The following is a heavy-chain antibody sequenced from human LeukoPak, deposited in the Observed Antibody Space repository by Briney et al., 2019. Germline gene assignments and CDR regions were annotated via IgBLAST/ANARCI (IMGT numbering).Heavy chain of an antibody. V-gene: IGHV1-18*01. D-gene: IGHD5-18*01. Sequence: ASVKVSCKASGYMFASYGISWVRQAPGQGLEWMGWTGVYNDNTNLAPKFQGRVTMTTDISTTTAVMELRSLRSDDTAVYYCARDLLEYTYGLPFDYWGQGTLVTVSS. CDR2: TGVYNDNT. CDR3: ARDLLEYTYGLPFDY. CDR1: GYMFASYG. J-gene: IGHJ4*02.